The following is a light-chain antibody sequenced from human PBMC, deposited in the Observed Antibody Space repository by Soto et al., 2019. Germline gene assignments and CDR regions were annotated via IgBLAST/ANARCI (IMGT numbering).Light chain of an antibody. CDR3: QQSNNWPKT. CDR2: DAS. V-gene: IGKV3-15*01. Sequence: EIVMTQSPDTLSVSPGETANLSCRASQSVGSNLAWYQQKPGQAPRLLISDASTRAAGLPARFSGSGSGTEFTLTISSLQSEDFAVYYCQQSNNWPKTFGQGTKVDIK. CDR1: QSVGSN. J-gene: IGKJ1*01.